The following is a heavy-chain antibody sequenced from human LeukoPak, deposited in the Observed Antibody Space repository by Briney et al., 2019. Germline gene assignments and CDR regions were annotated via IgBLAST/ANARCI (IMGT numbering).Heavy chain of an antibody. V-gene: IGHV4-38-2*02. CDR3: ANLFLWFGEYPFGFSDY. CDR1: GVSISSGYY. D-gene: IGHD3-10*01. J-gene: IGHJ4*02. CDR2: IYHSGST. Sequence: SETLSLTCTVSGVSISSGYYWGWIRQPPGKGLEWIGSIYHSGSTYYNPSLKSRVTISVDTSKNQFSLKLSSVTAADTAVYYCANLFLWFGEYPFGFSDYWGQGTLVTVSS.